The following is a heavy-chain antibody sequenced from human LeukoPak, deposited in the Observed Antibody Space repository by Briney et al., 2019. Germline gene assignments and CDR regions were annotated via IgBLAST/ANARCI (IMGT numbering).Heavy chain of an antibody. J-gene: IGHJ4*02. Sequence: GGSLRPSCAASGFSFSSYAMSWVRQAPGKGLEWVSAISGSGGSTYYADSVKGRFTISRDNSKNTLYLQMNSLRAEDTAVYYCAKLSGYDFWNYFDYWGQGTLVTVSS. CDR3: AKLSGYDFWNYFDY. D-gene: IGHD3-3*01. CDR1: GFSFSSYA. V-gene: IGHV3-23*01. CDR2: ISGSGGST.